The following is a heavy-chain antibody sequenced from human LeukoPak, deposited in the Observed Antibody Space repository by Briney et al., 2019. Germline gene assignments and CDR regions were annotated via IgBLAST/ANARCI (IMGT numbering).Heavy chain of an antibody. V-gene: IGHV4-59*12. CDR3: ARGLGGSYYFDH. CDR1: GGSIVSYY. J-gene: IGHJ4*02. CDR2: IYYTGST. Sequence: PSETLSLTCTVSGGSIVSYYWSWIRQPPGKGLEWIGHIYYTGSTNYNPSLKSRVTISVDTSKNQFSLNLNSINAADTAVYYCARGLGGSYYFDHWGQGTLVTVSS. D-gene: IGHD1-26*01.